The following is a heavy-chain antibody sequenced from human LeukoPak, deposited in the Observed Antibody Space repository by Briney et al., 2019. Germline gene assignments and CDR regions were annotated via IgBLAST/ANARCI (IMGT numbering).Heavy chain of an antibody. CDR2: ISGSGDIT. CDR3: ASPGGYYDSSGPDY. J-gene: IGHJ4*02. Sequence: GGSLRLSCAASGFTFSSYAMTWVRQAPGKGLEWVSVISGSGDITYYADSVKGRFTISRDNSKNTLYLQMNSLRAEDTAVYYCASPGGYYDSSGPDYWGQGTLVTVSS. CDR1: GFTFSSYA. V-gene: IGHV3-23*01. D-gene: IGHD3-22*01.